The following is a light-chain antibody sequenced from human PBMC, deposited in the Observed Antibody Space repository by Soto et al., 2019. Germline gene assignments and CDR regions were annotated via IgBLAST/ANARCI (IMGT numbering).Light chain of an antibody. CDR2: DAS. V-gene: IGKV1-33*01. CDR3: QQYDNLPPWT. J-gene: IGKJ1*01. Sequence: DIQMTQSPSSLSASVGDRVTITCQASQDISNYLNWYQQKPGKAPKLLIYDASNLETGVPSRFIGSGAGTDFIFTISSLQQEDIATNYFQQYDNLPPWTFAQGPKVEIK. CDR1: QDISNY.